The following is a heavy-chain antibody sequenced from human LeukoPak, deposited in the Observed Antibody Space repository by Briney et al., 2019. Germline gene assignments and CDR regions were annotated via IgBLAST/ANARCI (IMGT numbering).Heavy chain of an antibody. CDR2: INPSGGST. CDR1: GYTFTGYY. V-gene: IGHV1-46*01. D-gene: IGHD5-18*01. J-gene: IGHJ4*02. Sequence: ASVNVSCTASGYTFTGYYMHWVRQAPGQGLEWMGIINPSGGSTIYAQKFQGRVTMTRDMSTNTVYMELRSLRYEDTAVYYCARDGGNNVDTAMAPDYWGQGTLVTVSS. CDR3: ARDGGNNVDTAMAPDY.